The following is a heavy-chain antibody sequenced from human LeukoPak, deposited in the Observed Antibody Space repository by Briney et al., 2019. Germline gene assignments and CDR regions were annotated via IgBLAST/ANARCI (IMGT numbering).Heavy chain of an antibody. Sequence: SVKVSCKASGGTFISYAISWVRQAPGQGLEWMGGIIPIFGTANYAQKFQGRVTITADKSTSTAYMELSSLRSEDTAVYYCARDYYDSSGFSFDPWGQGTLVTVSS. CDR2: IIPIFGTA. D-gene: IGHD3-22*01. CDR1: GGTFISYA. V-gene: IGHV1-69*06. CDR3: ARDYYDSSGFSFDP. J-gene: IGHJ5*02.